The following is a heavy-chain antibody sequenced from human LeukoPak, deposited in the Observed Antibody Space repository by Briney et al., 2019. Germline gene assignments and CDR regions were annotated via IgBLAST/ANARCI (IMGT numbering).Heavy chain of an antibody. CDR2: IYFSGST. Sequence: PSETLSLTCTVADGSISSYYWNWIRQPPGKGLEWIGYIYFSGSTNYNPSLKSRVTISIDTSKNQFSLKLSSVTAADTAVYYCARARRAVADYFDYWGQGTLVTLPS. CDR3: ARARRAVADYFDY. J-gene: IGHJ4*02. D-gene: IGHD6-19*01. V-gene: IGHV4-59*01. CDR1: DGSISSYY.